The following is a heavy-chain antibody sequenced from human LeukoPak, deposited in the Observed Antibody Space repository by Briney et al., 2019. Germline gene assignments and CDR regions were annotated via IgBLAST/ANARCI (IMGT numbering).Heavy chain of an antibody. CDR3: ARDNLAAIAGWGLDY. D-gene: IGHD2-15*01. J-gene: IGHJ4*02. CDR2: ISAYNGNT. CDR1: GYTFTSYG. V-gene: IGHV1-18*03. Sequence: GASVNVSCKASGYTFTSYGISWVRQAPGQGLEWMGWISAYNGNTYYAPNLQGRVIMTTDTSTSTAYMELRSLRSDDMAVYYCARDNLAAIAGWGLDYWGQGTLVTVSS.